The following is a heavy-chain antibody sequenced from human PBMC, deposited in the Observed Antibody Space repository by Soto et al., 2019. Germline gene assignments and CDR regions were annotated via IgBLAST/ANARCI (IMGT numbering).Heavy chain of an antibody. J-gene: IGHJ4*02. CDR2: ICYSGST. D-gene: IGHD2-15*01. V-gene: IGHV4-39*01. CDR1: GGSISSSNDC. Sequence: PSETLSLTCTVSGGSISSSNDCWGWIRQPPGRGLEWIGLICYSGSTYYNPSLKSRVTISVDTSKNQISLKLSSVTAADTAVYYCARRYCGGGTCLFFDYWGQGTLVTVSS. CDR3: ARRYCGGGTCLFFDY.